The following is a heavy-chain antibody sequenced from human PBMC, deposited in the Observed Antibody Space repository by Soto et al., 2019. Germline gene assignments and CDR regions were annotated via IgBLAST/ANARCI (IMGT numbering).Heavy chain of an antibody. Sequence: QTGGSLRLSCAASGFTFSSYAMSWVRQAPGKGLEWVSAISGSGGSTYYADSVKGRFTISRGNSKNTLYLQMNSLRAEDTAVYYCAKDSRVAARNWFDPWGQGTLVTVSS. CDR3: AKDSRVAARNWFDP. D-gene: IGHD6-6*01. CDR2: ISGSGGST. CDR1: GFTFSSYA. J-gene: IGHJ5*02. V-gene: IGHV3-23*01.